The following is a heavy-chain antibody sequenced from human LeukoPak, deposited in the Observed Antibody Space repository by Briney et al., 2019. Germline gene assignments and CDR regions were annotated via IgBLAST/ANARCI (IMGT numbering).Heavy chain of an antibody. CDR3: AKVVGGYQGHYFDY. CDR1: GFTFNNYA. J-gene: IGHJ4*02. D-gene: IGHD3-16*01. V-gene: IGHV3-23*01. CDR2: ISGSDGTT. Sequence: PGGSLRLSCAASGFTFNNYAMSWVRQAPGKGLEWVSGISGSDGTTYYADSVKGRFTISRDNSKNTLYLQMNSLRAEDTAVYYCAKVVGGYQGHYFDYWGQGTLVTVSS.